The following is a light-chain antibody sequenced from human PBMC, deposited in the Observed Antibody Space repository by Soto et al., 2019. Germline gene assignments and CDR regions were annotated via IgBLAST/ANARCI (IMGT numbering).Light chain of an antibody. Sequence: ESVLTQSPDTLSLSPGERATLSCRASPSVISGYLTWYQQNPCEAPRLLTYGASSRATGIPDRFSGRWSGTDFTLTISRPEAEDFAVYYRQHYGSSRTFGQGTKVEIK. J-gene: IGKJ1*01. CDR1: PSVISGY. V-gene: IGKV3-20*01. CDR2: GAS. CDR3: QHYGSSRT.